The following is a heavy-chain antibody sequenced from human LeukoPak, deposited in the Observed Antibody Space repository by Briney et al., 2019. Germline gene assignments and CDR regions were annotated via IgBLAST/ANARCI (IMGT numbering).Heavy chain of an antibody. CDR3: ARDRVLTVTSHDDAFDI. CDR2: IIPIFGTA. D-gene: IGHD4-17*01. V-gene: IGHV1-69*05. J-gene: IGHJ3*02. Sequence: SVKVSCKASGGTFSSYAISWVRQAPGQGLEWMGRIIPIFGTANYAQKFQGRVTITTDESTSTAYMELSSLRSKDTAVYYCARDRVLTVTSHDDAFDIWNQGTMVTVSS. CDR1: GGTFSSYA.